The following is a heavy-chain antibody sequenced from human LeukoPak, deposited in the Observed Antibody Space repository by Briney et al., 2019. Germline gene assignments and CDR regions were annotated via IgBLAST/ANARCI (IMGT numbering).Heavy chain of an antibody. Sequence: SETLSLTCTVSGGSISSSSYYWGWIRQPPGKGLEWIGSIYYSGSTYYNPSLKSRVTISVDTSKNQFSLKLSSVTAADTAVYYCARDSGRYFDWLLYFDSWGQGTLVTVSS. CDR1: GGSISSSSYY. D-gene: IGHD3-9*01. V-gene: IGHV4-39*07. CDR2: IYYSGST. CDR3: ARDSGRYFDWLLYFDS. J-gene: IGHJ4*02.